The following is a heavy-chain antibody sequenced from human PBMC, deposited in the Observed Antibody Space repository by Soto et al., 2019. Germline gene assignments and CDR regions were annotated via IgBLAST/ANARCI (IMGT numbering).Heavy chain of an antibody. J-gene: IGHJ6*02. CDR2: ISWDGGST. Sequence: PGGSLRLSCAASGFTFDDYTMHWVRQAPGKGLEWVSLISWDGGSTYYADSVKGRFTISRDNSKNSLYLQMNSLRTEDTAMYYCARHISNFRYYYYAMDVWGQGTTVTVSS. CDR3: ARHISNFRYYYYAMDV. CDR1: GFTFDDYT. D-gene: IGHD4-4*01. V-gene: IGHV3-43*01.